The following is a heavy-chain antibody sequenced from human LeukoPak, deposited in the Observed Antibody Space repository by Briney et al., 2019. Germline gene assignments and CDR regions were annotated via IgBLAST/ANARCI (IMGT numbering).Heavy chain of an antibody. J-gene: IGHJ4*02. CDR3: TRTVNSASDF. Sequence: GRSLRLSCAASGFTFDDYAMHWVRQAPGKGLEWVATINQNGGVKYYVDSVKGRFTISRDNAKTSLFLQMNSLRIDDTAMYYCTRTVNSASDFWGQGTLVTVSS. D-gene: IGHD4-23*01. CDR2: INQNGGVK. V-gene: IGHV3-7*03. CDR1: GFTFDDYA.